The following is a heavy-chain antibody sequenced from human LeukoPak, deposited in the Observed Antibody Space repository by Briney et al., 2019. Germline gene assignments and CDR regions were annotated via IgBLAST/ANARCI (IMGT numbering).Heavy chain of an antibody. CDR3: ARVEAVAATHDDY. Sequence: GGSLRLSCAASGFTFGSYAMSWVRQAPGKGLEWVSSISSSSSYIYYADSVKGRFTISRDNAKNSLYLQMNSLRAEDTAVYYCARVEAVAATHDDYWGQGTLVTVSS. D-gene: IGHD2-15*01. CDR2: ISSSSSYI. CDR1: GFTFGSYA. V-gene: IGHV3-21*01. J-gene: IGHJ4*02.